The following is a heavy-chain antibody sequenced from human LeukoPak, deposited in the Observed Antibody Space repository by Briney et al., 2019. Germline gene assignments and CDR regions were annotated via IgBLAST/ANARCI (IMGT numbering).Heavy chain of an antibody. V-gene: IGHV1-2*02. J-gene: IGHJ6*03. CDR1: GYTITGYP. CDR3: ARRGVELPGYYYYMDA. D-gene: IGHD1-7*01. CDR2: INLNSGVT. Sequence: ASVKVSSKASGYTITGYPMDWVRPTPRQSLAWMGWINLNSGVTNYAQKFQGRVTMTRDTSISTVYLELSSLTSDDTAVYYCARRGVELPGYYYYMDAWGKGTTVSVSS.